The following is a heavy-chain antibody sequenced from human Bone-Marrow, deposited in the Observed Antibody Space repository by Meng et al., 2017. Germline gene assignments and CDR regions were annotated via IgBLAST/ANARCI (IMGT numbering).Heavy chain of an antibody. D-gene: IGHD4-17*01. CDR1: GFTFSSYA. J-gene: IGHJ4*02. CDR2: MTGRGSNK. Sequence: EVQLLDSGGGWVQSGGSLRLSCAASGFTFSSYAMIWVRQAPGKGLEWVSGMTGRGSNKYYADSVKGRFTISRDNSKNTLYLQMNSLGAADTAVYYCAKDRYFGDYFDWGQGTLVTVSS. V-gene: IGHV3-23*01. CDR3: AKDRYFGDYFD.